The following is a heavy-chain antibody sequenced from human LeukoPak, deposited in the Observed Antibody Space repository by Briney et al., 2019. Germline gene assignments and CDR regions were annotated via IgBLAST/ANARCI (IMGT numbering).Heavy chain of an antibody. J-gene: IGHJ4*02. CDR3: ARDRPYYYGSGSYYISY. V-gene: IGHV1-2*02. CDR1: GYTFTGYS. Sequence: ASVTVSCTASGYTFTGYSMLWVRQAPGQGLEWMGWINPNSGGTNYAQKFQGRVTMTRDTSISTAYMELSRLRSDDTAVYYCARDRPYYYGSGSYYISYWGQGTLVSVSS. CDR2: INPNSGGT. D-gene: IGHD3-10*01.